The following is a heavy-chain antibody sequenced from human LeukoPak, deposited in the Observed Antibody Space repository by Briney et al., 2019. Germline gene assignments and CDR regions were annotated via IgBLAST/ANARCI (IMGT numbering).Heavy chain of an antibody. CDR1: GGSISSYY. CDR3: AREVYYYGSGSYYNHIDY. CDR2: IYYSGST. Sequence: SETLSLTCTVSGGSISSYYWSWIRQPPGKGLEWIGYIYYSGSTNYNPSLKSRVTMSVDTSKNQFSLKLSSVAAADTAVYYCAREVYYYGSGSYYNHIDYWGQGTLVTVSS. D-gene: IGHD3-10*01. J-gene: IGHJ4*02. V-gene: IGHV4-59*12.